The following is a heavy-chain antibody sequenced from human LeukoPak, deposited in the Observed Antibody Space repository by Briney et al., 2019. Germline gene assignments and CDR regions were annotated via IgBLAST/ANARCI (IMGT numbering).Heavy chain of an antibody. CDR1: GGSISSGDYY. CDR2: IYYSGST. V-gene: IGHV4-30-4*01. CDR3: ARGAMGDYEDY. J-gene: IGHJ4*02. Sequence: SETQSLTCTVSGGSISSGDYYWSWIRQPPGKGLEWIGYIYYSGSTYYNPSLKSRVTISVDTSKNQFSLKLSSVTAADTAVYYCARGAMGDYEDYWGQGTLVTVSS. D-gene: IGHD4-17*01.